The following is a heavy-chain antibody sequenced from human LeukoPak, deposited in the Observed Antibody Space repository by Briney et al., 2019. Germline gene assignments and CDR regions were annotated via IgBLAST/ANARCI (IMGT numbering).Heavy chain of an antibody. J-gene: IGHJ6*02. V-gene: IGHV1-18*01. CDR3: ARDLYYESSGQRYYYGMDV. CDR2: ISAYNGNT. CDR1: GYTFTSYG. Sequence: GASVNVTCKASGYTFTSYGISWVRHATGQGMEWRGWISAYNGNTNHAPKLPGRATMTTDTSTSTAYMELRSLRSDATAVYYCARDLYYESSGQRYYYGMDVWGQGTTVTVSS. D-gene: IGHD3-22*01.